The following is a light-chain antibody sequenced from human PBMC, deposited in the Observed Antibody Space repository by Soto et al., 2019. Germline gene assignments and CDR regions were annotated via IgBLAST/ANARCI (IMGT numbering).Light chain of an antibody. J-gene: IGKJ2*01. CDR3: QQYNNWPPV. CDR1: QSVSSN. Sequence: EIVMTQSPATPSVSPGERATLSCRASQSVSSNLAWYQQKPGQAPRLLIYGASTRATGIPARFSGSGSGTEFTLTISSLQSEDFAVYYCQQYNNWPPVFGQGTKLEIK. V-gene: IGKV3-15*01. CDR2: GAS.